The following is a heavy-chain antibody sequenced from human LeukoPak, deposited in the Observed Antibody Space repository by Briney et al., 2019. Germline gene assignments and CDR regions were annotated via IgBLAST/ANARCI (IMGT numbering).Heavy chain of an antibody. Sequence: GRSLRLSCAASVLTFSSYSVHWVRQAPGKGLEWVAVIWYDGSDKYYADSVKGRFTISRDNSKNTLYLQMNSLRAEDTAVYYCARGIQSSGWYDYYYYYGMDVWGQGTTVTVSS. CDR3: ARGIQSSGWYDYYYYYGMDV. CDR1: VLTFSSYS. CDR2: IWYDGSDK. J-gene: IGHJ6*02. V-gene: IGHV3-33*01. D-gene: IGHD6-19*01.